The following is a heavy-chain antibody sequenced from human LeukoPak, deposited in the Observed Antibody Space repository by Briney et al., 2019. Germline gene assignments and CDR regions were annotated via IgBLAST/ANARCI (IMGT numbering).Heavy chain of an antibody. V-gene: IGHV4-34*01. CDR3: ASTRITISGVVRTFFDY. D-gene: IGHD3-3*01. J-gene: IGHJ4*02. CDR1: GGSFSGYY. CDR2: INHSGST. Sequence: SETLSLTCAVYGGSFSGYYWSWIRQPPGKGLEWIGEINHSGSTNYNPSLKSRVTISVDTSKNQFSLKLSSVTAADTAVYYCASTRITISGVVRTFFDYWGQGTLVTVSS.